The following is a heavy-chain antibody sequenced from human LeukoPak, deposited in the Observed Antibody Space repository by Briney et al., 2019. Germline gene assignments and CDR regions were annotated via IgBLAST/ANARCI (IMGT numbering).Heavy chain of an antibody. Sequence: PGGSLRLSCAASGFTFRNYGMHWVRLAPGKGLEWVAFIRYDGSIKYYVDSVKGRFTVSRDNSKNTLYLQMNSLRAEDTAVYYCAKDVNVGGDYFDYWGQGTLVTVS. J-gene: IGHJ4*02. D-gene: IGHD3-10*01. CDR2: IRYDGSIK. V-gene: IGHV3-30*02. CDR1: GFTFRNYG. CDR3: AKDVNVGGDYFDY.